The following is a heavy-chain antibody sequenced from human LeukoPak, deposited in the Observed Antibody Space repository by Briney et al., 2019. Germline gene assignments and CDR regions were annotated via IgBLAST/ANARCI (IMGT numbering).Heavy chain of an antibody. CDR2: ISRSGGSI. V-gene: IGHV3-21*01. CDR3: ARSLKVSAALDVFDI. Sequence: GGSLRLSCAASEFTFSSHSMNWVRQAPGKGLEWVSSISRSGGSIYYADSLKGRFTISRDNAKNSLYLQMNSLRAEDTAVYFCARSLKVSAALDVFDIWGQGTMVTVPS. D-gene: IGHD2-2*01. J-gene: IGHJ3*02. CDR1: EFTFSSHS.